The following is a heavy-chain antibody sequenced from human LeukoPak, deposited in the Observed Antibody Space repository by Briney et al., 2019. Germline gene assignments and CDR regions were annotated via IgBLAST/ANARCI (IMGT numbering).Heavy chain of an antibody. D-gene: IGHD3-10*01. J-gene: IGHJ4*02. CDR3: ARDVAGAGSF. CDR1: GFTFSSYG. Sequence: GGSLRLSCAASGFTFSSYGMHWVRQAPGKGLEWVAVIWYDGSNKYYADSVKGRFTISRDNVQNTLYLQMNSLNAEDTAVYYCARDVAGAGSFWGQGTLVTVSS. V-gene: IGHV3-33*01. CDR2: IWYDGSNK.